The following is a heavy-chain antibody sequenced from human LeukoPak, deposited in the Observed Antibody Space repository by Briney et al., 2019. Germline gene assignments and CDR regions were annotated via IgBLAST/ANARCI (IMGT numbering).Heavy chain of an antibody. Sequence: GGSLRLSCAASGFTFSSYEMNWVRQAPGKGLEGVSYISSSGSTIYYADSVKGRFTISRDNAKNSLYLQMNSLRAEDTAVYYCARTYDFWSGYLDYWGQGTLVTVSS. J-gene: IGHJ4*02. D-gene: IGHD3-3*01. CDR1: GFTFSSYE. V-gene: IGHV3-48*03. CDR3: ARTYDFWSGYLDY. CDR2: ISSSGSTI.